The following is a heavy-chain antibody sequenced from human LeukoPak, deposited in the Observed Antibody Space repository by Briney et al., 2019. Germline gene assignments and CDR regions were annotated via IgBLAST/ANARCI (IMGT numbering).Heavy chain of an antibody. CDR3: ARDRGSIYNYYDSSGYYQDYFDY. J-gene: IGHJ4*02. V-gene: IGHV3-74*01. D-gene: IGHD3-22*01. CDR2: ISSDGSST. CDR1: GFTFSSYW. Sequence: PGGCLRLSCAASGFTFSSYWMHWVRQVPGKGLVWVSRISSDGSSTDYEDSVKGRFTISRDNAKNSLYLQMNSLRAEDTAVYYCARDRGSIYNYYDSSGYYQDYFDYWGQGTLVTVSS.